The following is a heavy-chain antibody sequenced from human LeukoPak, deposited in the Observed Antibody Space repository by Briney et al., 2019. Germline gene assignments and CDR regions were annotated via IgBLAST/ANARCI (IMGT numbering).Heavy chain of an antibody. CDR1: GFTFGDYA. Sequence: PGRSLRLSCTASGFTFGDYAVTWGRQAPGKGLEWVGFIRSIAYGGTTEYAAGVKGRFTISRDESKSIAYLQMNSLKTEDTAVYYCTREGRFGDYGGGSDYWGQGTLVTVSS. V-gene: IGHV3-49*04. D-gene: IGHD4-23*01. CDR3: TREGRFGDYGGGSDY. J-gene: IGHJ4*02. CDR2: IRSIAYGGTT.